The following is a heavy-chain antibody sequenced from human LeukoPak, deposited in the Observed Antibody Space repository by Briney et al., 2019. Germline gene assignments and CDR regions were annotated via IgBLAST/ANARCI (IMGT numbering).Heavy chain of an antibody. Sequence: PGGSLRLSCAASGFTFSAYNMNWVRQAPGKGLEWVSCISSISNYIYYADSVKGRFTISRDNAKNSLFLQMNSLRAEDTAVYYCARDEGVSFDYWGQGILVTVSS. J-gene: IGHJ4*02. V-gene: IGHV3-21*01. CDR3: ARDEGVSFDY. CDR2: ISSISNYI. CDR1: GFTFSAYN.